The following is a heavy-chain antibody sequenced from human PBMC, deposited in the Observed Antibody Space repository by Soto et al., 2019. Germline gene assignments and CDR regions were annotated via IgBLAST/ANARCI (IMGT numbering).Heavy chain of an antibody. Sequence: ASVKVSCKASGYTFTSYGISWVRQAPGQGLEWMGWISAYNGNTNYAQKLQGRVTMTTDTSTSTAYMELRSLRSDDTAVYYCARSSSGYLSHYYYGMDVWGQGTTVTVSS. J-gene: IGHJ6*02. V-gene: IGHV1-18*01. CDR1: GYTFTSYG. CDR3: ARSSSGYLSHYYYGMDV. CDR2: ISAYNGNT. D-gene: IGHD3-22*01.